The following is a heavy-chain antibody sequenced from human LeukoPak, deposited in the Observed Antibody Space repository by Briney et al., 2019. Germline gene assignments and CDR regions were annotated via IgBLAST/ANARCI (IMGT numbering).Heavy chain of an antibody. CDR3: AREHLDEVFAFDY. D-gene: IGHD1-14*01. V-gene: IGHV3-7*01. CDR2: IKQDGSEK. J-gene: IGHJ4*02. Sequence: TGGSLRLSCAASGFIFSSYWMSWVRQAPGKGLEWVASIKQDGSEKYYVDSVKGRFTISRDNAKNSLYLQMNSLRAEDTAVYYCAREHLDEVFAFDYWAQGTLVTVSS. CDR1: GFIFSSYW.